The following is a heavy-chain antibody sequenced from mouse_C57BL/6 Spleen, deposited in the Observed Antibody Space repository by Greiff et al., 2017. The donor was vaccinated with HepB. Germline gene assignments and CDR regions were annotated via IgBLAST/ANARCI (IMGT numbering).Heavy chain of an antibody. J-gene: IGHJ2*01. D-gene: IGHD1-1*01. CDR1: GYTFTSYW. CDR2: IYPSDSET. CDR3: AAYYYGSSYPEFDY. Sequence: VQLQQPGAELVRPGSSVKLSCKASGYTFTSYWMDWVKQRPGQGLEWIGNIYPSDSETHYNQKFKDKGTLTVDKSSSTAYMQLSSLTFEDSAVYYCAAYYYGSSYPEFDYWGQGTTLTVSS. V-gene: IGHV1-61*01.